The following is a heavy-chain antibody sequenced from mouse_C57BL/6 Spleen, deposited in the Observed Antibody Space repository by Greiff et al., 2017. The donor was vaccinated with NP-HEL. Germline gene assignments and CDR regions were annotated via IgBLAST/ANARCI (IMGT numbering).Heavy chain of an antibody. CDR1: GYAFSSYW. CDR3: ARSGDGYPFEG. Sequence: QVQLQQSGAELVKPGASVKISCKASGYAFSSYWMNWVKQRPGKGLEWIGQIYPGDGDTNYNGKFKGKATLTADKSSSTAYMQLSSLTSEDSAVYFCARSGDGYPFEGWGQGTTLTVSS. CDR2: IYPGDGDT. V-gene: IGHV1-80*01. D-gene: IGHD2-3*01. J-gene: IGHJ2*01.